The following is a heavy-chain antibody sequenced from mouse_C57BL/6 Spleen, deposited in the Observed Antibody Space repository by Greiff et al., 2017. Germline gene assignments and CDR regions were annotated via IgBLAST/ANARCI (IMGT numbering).Heavy chain of an antibody. D-gene: IGHD4-1*02. Sequence: VQLQQPGAELVKPGASVKLSCKASGYTFTSYWMHWVKQRPGQGLEWIGMIHPNSGSTNYNEKFKSKATLTVDKSSSTAYMQLSSLTSEGFAVYYCAKSPFNWGVGYWGQGTTLTVSS. V-gene: IGHV1-64*01. CDR2: IHPNSGST. CDR1: GYTFTSYW. CDR3: AKSPFNWGVGY. J-gene: IGHJ2*01.